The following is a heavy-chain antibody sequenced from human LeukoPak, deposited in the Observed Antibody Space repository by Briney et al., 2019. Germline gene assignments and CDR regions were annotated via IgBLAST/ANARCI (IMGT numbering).Heavy chain of an antibody. V-gene: IGHV1-18*01. CDR2: ISAYKCNT. CDR1: GYTFTSYG. D-gene: IGHD3-22*01. J-gene: IGHJ4*02. Sequence: ASVKVSCKASGYTFTSYGISWVRQAPGQGLEWMGWISAYKCNTNYAQKLQGRVTMTTDTSTSTAYMELRSLRSDDTAVYYCARGSKGSYYDSSGYYFDYWGQGTLVTVSS. CDR3: ARGSKGSYYDSSGYYFDY.